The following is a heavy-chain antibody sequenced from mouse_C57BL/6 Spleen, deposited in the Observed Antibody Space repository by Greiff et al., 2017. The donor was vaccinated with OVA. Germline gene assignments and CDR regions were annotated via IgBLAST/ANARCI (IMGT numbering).Heavy chain of an antibody. Sequence: QVQLQQSGPELVKPGASVKISCKASGYAFSSSWMNWVKLRPGKGLEWIGRIYPGDGDTNYNGKFKGKATLTADKSSSTAYMQLSSLTSEDSAVYFCARWGYYGSSYLHAMDYWGQGTSVTVSS. V-gene: IGHV1-82*01. CDR1: GYAFSSSW. CDR3: ARWGYYGSSYLHAMDY. CDR2: IYPGDGDT. J-gene: IGHJ4*01. D-gene: IGHD1-1*01.